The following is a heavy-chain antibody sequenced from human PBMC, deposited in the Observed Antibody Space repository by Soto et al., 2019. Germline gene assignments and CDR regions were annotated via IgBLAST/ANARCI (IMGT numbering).Heavy chain of an antibody. D-gene: IGHD5-18*01. Sequence: SETLSLTCAVYGGSFSGYYWSWIRQPPGKGLEWIGEINHSGSTNYNPSLKSRVTISVDTSKNQFSLKLSSVTAADTAVYYCARGGYRIPMTSASRYWGQGTLVTVSS. J-gene: IGHJ4*02. CDR1: GGSFSGYY. CDR3: ARGGYRIPMTSASRY. CDR2: INHSGST. V-gene: IGHV4-34*01.